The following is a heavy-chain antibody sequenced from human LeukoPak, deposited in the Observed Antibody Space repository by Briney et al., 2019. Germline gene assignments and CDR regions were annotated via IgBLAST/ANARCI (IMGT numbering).Heavy chain of an antibody. J-gene: IGHJ4*02. Sequence: KPSETLSLTCTVSGGSISSSTYYWGWIRQPPGKRLEWIGSIFYSGNTYYNPSLKSRVTISVDTSQNQSSLKLSSVTAADTAVYYCARDHSGLERYPFDYWGQGTLVTVSS. D-gene: IGHD6-25*01. CDR3: ARDHSGLERYPFDY. V-gene: IGHV4-39*07. CDR2: IFYSGNT. CDR1: GGSISSSTYY.